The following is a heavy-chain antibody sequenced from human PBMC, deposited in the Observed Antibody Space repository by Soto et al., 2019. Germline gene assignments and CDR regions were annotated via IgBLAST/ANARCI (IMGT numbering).Heavy chain of an antibody. CDR2: ISWNSGSI. J-gene: IGHJ3*02. V-gene: IGHV3-9*01. CDR1: GFTFDDYA. Sequence: EVQLVESGGGLVQPGRSLRLSCAASGFTFDDYAMHWVRQAPGKGLEWVSGISWNSGSIGYADSVKGRFTISRDNAKNSLYLQMNSLRAEDTALYYCAKDTRAEVADAFDIWGQGTMVTVSS. CDR3: AKDTRAEVADAFDI. D-gene: IGHD5-12*01.